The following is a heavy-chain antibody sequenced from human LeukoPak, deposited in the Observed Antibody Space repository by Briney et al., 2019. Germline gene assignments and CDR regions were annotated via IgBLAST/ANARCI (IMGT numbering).Heavy chain of an antibody. CDR3: AKGSFSNWFDY. CDR2: LSFDGSYK. V-gene: IGHV3-30*18. Sequence: GRSLRLSCAGSGFTFNSYGMHWVRQAPVKGLEWVAVLSFDGSYKYYADSVKGRFTISRDNSKNTLYLQMNSLRVDDTAVYYCAKGSFSNWFDYWGQGTLVTVSS. CDR1: GFTFNSYG. J-gene: IGHJ4*02. D-gene: IGHD4-11*01.